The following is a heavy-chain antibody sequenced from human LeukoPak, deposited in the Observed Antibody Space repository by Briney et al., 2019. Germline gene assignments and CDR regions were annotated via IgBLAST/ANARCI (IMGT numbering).Heavy chain of an antibody. J-gene: IGHJ6*03. CDR2: IIPIFGTA. CDR1: GGTFSSYA. Sequence: SVKVSCKASGGTFSSYAISWVRQAPGQGLEWMGRIIPIFGTANYAQKFQGRVTITTDESTSTAYMELSSLRSEDTAVYYCARGRITIFGVVNSDYYYYMDVWGTGTTVTVSS. D-gene: IGHD3-3*01. V-gene: IGHV1-69*05. CDR3: ARGRITIFGVVNSDYYYYMDV.